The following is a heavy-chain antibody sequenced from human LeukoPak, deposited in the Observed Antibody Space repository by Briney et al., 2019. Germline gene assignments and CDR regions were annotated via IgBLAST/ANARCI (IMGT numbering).Heavy chain of an antibody. Sequence: PSQTLSLTCTVSGGSIISGSYYWIWIRQPAGKGLEWIGRIYTSGSTNYNPSLKSRVTISVDTSKNQFSLKLSSVTAADTAVYYCARDAVAGPYYYYGMDVWGQGTTVTVSS. CDR1: GGSIISGSYY. D-gene: IGHD6-19*01. V-gene: IGHV4-61*02. J-gene: IGHJ6*02. CDR2: IYTSGST. CDR3: ARDAVAGPYYYYGMDV.